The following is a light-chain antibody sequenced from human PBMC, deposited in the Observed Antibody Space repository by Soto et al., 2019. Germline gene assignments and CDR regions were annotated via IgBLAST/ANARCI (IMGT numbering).Light chain of an antibody. V-gene: IGKV1-5*01. J-gene: IGKJ1*01. CDR2: DAS. CDR1: QSISTW. CDR3: QHWS. Sequence: TQMTQSPSTLSASVGDRVTITCRASQSISTWLAWYQQRPGKAPKLLIYDASNLESGVPSRFSGSGSGTEFTLTISRLQPEDVATYYCQHWSFGQGTKVDIK.